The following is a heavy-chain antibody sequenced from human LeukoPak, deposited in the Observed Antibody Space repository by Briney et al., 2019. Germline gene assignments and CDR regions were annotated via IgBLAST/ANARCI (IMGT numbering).Heavy chain of an antibody. V-gene: IGHV1-2*02. D-gene: IGHD2-2*01. CDR1: GYTFTGYY. J-gene: IGHJ6*02. CDR2: INPNSGGT. Sequence: ASVKVSCKASGYTFTGYYMHWVRQAPGQGLEWMGWINPNSGGTNYAQKFQGRVTMTRDTSISTAYMKLSRLRSDDTAVYYCAREVGGTSTGGYGMDVWGQGTTVTVSS. CDR3: AREVGGTSTGGYGMDV.